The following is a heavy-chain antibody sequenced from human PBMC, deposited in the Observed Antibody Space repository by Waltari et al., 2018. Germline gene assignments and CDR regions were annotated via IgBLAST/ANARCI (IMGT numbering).Heavy chain of an antibody. D-gene: IGHD6-19*01. Sequence: QVQLVESGGGVVQPGGSLGLSCARFGFTFSDFVTHWVGRAPGKGLGWVAFMRYDGGDKSYTDSVKGRFTISRDNSRNTLYLQMNSLRAEDTAVYYCAKDGAAVTRSHFYYYMDVWGKGTTVTISS. J-gene: IGHJ6*03. CDR3: AKDGAAVTRSHFYYYMDV. CDR2: MRYDGGDK. V-gene: IGHV3-30*02. CDR1: GFTFSDFV.